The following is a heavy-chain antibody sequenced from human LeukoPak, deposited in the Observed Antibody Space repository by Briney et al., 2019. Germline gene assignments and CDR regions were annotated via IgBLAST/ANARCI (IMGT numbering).Heavy chain of an antibody. J-gene: IGHJ6*02. CDR3: ARGRSSGWYDYYYYGMDV. D-gene: IGHD6-19*01. CDR2: ISAYNGNT. Sequence: GASVKVSCKASGYTFTSYGISWVRQAPGQGLEWMGWISAYNGNTNYAQKLQSRVTMTTDTSTSTAYMELRSLRSDDTAVYYCARGRSSGWYDYYYYGMDVWGQGTTVTVSS. CDR1: GYTFTSYG. V-gene: IGHV1-18*01.